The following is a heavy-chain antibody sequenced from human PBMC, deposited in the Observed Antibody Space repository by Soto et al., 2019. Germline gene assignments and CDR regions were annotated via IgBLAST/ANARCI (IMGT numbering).Heavy chain of an antibody. D-gene: IGHD2-21*01. CDR1: GDSVSSGSHH. V-gene: IGHV4-61*03. CDR2: IYFTGRT. Sequence: PSETLSLTCTVAGDSVSSGSHHWNWIRQAPGKGLEWIGSIYFTGRTNHNPSLKSRVTISVDTSKNHLSLNLTSVTAADTAVYYCARDLVAIGGRVYAFDLWGQGTMVTVS. CDR3: ARDLVAIGGRVYAFDL. J-gene: IGHJ3*01.